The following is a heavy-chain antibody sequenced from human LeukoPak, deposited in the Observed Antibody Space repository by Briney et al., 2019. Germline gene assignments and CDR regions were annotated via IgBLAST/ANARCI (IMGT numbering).Heavy chain of an antibody. CDR2: VYHTGSS. CDR3: ARGGTTVAGTFWFDP. V-gene: IGHV4-4*02. CDR1: GGSISSSNW. Sequence: SETLSLTCAVSGGSISSSNWWSWVRQPPGKGLEWIGEVYHTGSSNYNPSLKSRVTISVDKSKSQFSLKLTSVTAADTAVYYCARGGTTVAGTFWFDPWGQGTLVTVSS. J-gene: IGHJ5*02. D-gene: IGHD6-19*01.